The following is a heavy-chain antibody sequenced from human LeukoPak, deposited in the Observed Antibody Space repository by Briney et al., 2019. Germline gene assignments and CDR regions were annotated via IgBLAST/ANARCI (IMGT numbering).Heavy chain of an antibody. CDR3: ARGSASKWLRLQNYFDY. Sequence: PSETLSLTCTVSGGSISSYYWSWIRQPPGKGLEWIGYIYYSGSTNYNPSLKSQVTISVDTSKNQFSLKLSSVTAADTAVYYCARGSASKWLRLQNYFDYWGQGTLVTVSS. CDR1: GGSISSYY. CDR2: IYYSGST. J-gene: IGHJ4*02. D-gene: IGHD5-12*01. V-gene: IGHV4-59*01.